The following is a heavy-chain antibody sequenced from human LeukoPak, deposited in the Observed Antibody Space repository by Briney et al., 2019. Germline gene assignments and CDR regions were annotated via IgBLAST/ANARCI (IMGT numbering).Heavy chain of an antibody. CDR2: INQDGSEN. J-gene: IGHJ3*02. CDR1: GFTFRNYW. D-gene: IGHD4-17*01. V-gene: IGHV3-7*01. CDR3: ARGSLDYGDYSDAFDI. Sequence: GGSLRLSCAASGFTFRNYWMSWVRQAPGKGLEWVANINQDGSENNYVDSVKGRFTISRDNAKSSLFLQMNSLRAEDTAVYYCARGSLDYGDYSDAFDIWGQGTMVTVSS.